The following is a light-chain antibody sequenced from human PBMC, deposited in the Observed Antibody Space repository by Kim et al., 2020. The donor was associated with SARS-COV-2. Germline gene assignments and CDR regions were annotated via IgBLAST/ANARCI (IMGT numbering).Light chain of an antibody. J-gene: IGKJ2*01. CDR2: GAS. CDR1: QSVSSN. CDR3: QQYNNWPPMYT. V-gene: IGKV3-15*01. Sequence: SPGERASLSCRARQSVSSNLAWYQQKTGQAPRLLIYGASTRATGIPARFSGSGSGTEFTLTISSLQSEDFAVYYCQQYNNWPPMYTFGQGTKLEI.